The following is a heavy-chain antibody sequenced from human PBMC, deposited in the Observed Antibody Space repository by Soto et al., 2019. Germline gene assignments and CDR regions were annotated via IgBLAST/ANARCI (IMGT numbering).Heavy chain of an antibody. Sequence: ASVKVSCKASGYTFTGYYMHWVRQAPGQGLEWMGWINPNSGGTNYAQKFQGWVTMTRDTSISTAYMELSRLRSDDTAVYYCATGLPEEKTEFDPWGQGTLVTVSS. J-gene: IGHJ5*02. D-gene: IGHD5-12*01. CDR2: INPNSGGT. CDR1: GYTFTGYY. CDR3: ATGLPEEKTEFDP. V-gene: IGHV1-2*04.